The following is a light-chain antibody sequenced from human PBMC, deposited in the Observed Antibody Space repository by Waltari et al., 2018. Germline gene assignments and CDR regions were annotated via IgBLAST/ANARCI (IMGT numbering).Light chain of an antibody. V-gene: IGLV1-47*01. CDR1: SSNIGSNF. CDR2: RNN. J-gene: IGLJ3*02. CDR3: ASWDDTLSGWV. Sequence: QSVVTQPPSASGTPGQRVTISCSGSSSNIGSNFVYWYHQPPGTAPKLLIYRNNHRPSAVPDRFSGSKSGTSASLAISGLRSEDESHYYCASWDDTLSGWVFGVETKLTVL.